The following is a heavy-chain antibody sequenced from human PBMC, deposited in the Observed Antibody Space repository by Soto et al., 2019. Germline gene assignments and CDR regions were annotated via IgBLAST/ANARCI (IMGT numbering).Heavy chain of an antibody. CDR3: ARDLGSVGGEFDY. D-gene: IGHD3-10*01. V-gene: IGHV4-30-2*01. J-gene: IGHJ4*02. CDR2: IYHSGST. CDR1: GGSISSGGYS. Sequence: SETLSLTCAVSGGSISSGGYSWSWIRQQPGKGLEWIGYIYHSGSTYYNRSLKSRVTIAVDRSKNQFSLKLSSVTAADTAVYYCARDLGSVGGEFDYWGQGTLVTVSS.